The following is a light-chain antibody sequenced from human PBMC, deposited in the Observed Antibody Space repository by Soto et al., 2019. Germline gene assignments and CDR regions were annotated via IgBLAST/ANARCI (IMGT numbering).Light chain of an antibody. CDR3: ETWDVYTWV. V-gene: IGLV4-60*02. CDR2: LEGSGSY. Sequence: QSVLTQSSSASASLGSSVKLTCTLSSGHSTFIIAWHQQQPGKAPRFLMKLEGSGSYNKGSGVPDRFSGSSSGADRCLTISNLQFEDEADYYCETWDVYTWVFGGGTKLTVL. CDR1: SGHSTFI. J-gene: IGLJ3*02.